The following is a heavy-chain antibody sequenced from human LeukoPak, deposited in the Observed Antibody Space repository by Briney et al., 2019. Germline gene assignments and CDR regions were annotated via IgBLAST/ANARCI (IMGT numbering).Heavy chain of an antibody. J-gene: IGHJ3*02. Sequence: SETLSLTCTVSGDSISSGDYYWSWLRQPAGKGLEWIGRISSSGSTNYNPSLKSLVTISVDTSKNQFSLKLSSVTAADTAVYFCARGPYSYDSSGAFDIWGQGTMVTVSS. CDR1: GDSISSGDYY. V-gene: IGHV4-61*02. CDR2: ISSSGST. CDR3: ARGPYSYDSSGAFDI. D-gene: IGHD3-22*01.